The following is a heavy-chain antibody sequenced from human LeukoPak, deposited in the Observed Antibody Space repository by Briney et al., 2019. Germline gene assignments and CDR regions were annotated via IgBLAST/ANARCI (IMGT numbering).Heavy chain of an antibody. CDR1: GFTFSTYA. CDR2: ISINARVT. CDR3: ARDIPNSSWGLDV. V-gene: IGHV3-23*01. J-gene: IGHJ6*02. D-gene: IGHD6-13*01. Sequence: GGSLRLSCSASGFTFSTYAMAWVRQAPGKGLEWVSCISINARVTYYGESVRGRFTISRDNSKNTLYLQMSSLRADDAATYYCARDIPNSSWGLDVWGQGTAVTVSS.